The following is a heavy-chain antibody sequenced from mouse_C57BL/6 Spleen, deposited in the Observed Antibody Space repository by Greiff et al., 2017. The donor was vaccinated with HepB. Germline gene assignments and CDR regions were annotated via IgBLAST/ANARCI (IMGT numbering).Heavy chain of an antibody. D-gene: IGHD1-1*01. CDR1: GFTFSNYW. V-gene: IGHV6-3*01. Sequence: DVHLVESGGGLVQPGGSMKLSCVASGFTFSNYWMNWVRQPPEKGLEWVAQIRLKSDNYATHYAESVNGRFTISRDDSKSSVYLQMNNLRAEDTGIYYCTAHYYGSSYGGQGATLTVSS. CDR2: IRLKSDNYAT. CDR3: TAHYYGSSY. J-gene: IGHJ2*01.